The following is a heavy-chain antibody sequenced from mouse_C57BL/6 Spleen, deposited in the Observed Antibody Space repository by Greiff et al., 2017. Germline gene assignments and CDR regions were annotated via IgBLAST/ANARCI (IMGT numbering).Heavy chain of an antibody. CDR1: GYTFTSYW. CDR2: IDPSDSET. V-gene: IGHV1-52*01. D-gene: IGHD1-1*01. J-gene: IGHJ2*01. CDR3: AYGSSSYYFDY. Sequence: VKLQQPGAELVRPGSSVKLSCKASGYTFTSYWMHWVKQRPIQGLEWIGNIDPSDSETHYNQKFKDKATLTVDKSSSTAYMQLSSLTSEDSAVYYCAYGSSSYYFDYWGQGTTLTVSS.